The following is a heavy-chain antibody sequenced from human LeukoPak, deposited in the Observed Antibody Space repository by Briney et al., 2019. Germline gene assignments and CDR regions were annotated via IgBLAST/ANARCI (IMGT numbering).Heavy chain of an antibody. V-gene: IGHV3-74*01. CDR1: GFTFSNYW. Sequence: PGGSLTLSCAASGFTFSNYWMHWVRQAPGKGLVWVSRINSDGSSTSYADSVKGRFTIARDNAKNTLYLQMNSLTAEDPAVYYCTRDLGGATWGEWNYWGQGTLVTVSS. CDR3: TRDLGGATWGEWNY. J-gene: IGHJ4*02. CDR2: INSDGSST. D-gene: IGHD1-26*01.